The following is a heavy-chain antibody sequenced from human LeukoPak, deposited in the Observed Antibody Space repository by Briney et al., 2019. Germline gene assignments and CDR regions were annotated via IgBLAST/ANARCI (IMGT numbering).Heavy chain of an antibody. V-gene: IGHV3-23*01. J-gene: IGHJ4*02. CDR2: ISGSGGTT. CDR3: AKNLRSMPPLPLDY. Sequence: PGGSLRLSCAGSGFTFSSHAMSWVRQAPGKGLEWVLAISGSGGTTYYADSVKDRFTISRDNSKKTVFPQMNSLRAEDTAVYYCAKNLRSMPPLPLDYWGQGTLVTVSS. CDR1: GFTFSSHA. D-gene: IGHD2-2*01.